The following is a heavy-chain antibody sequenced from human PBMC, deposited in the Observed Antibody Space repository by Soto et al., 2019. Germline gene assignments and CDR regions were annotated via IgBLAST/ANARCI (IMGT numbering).Heavy chain of an antibody. Sequence: SETLSLTCTVSGGSISSGDYYWSWIRQPPGKGLEWIGYIYYSGSTYYNPSLKSRVTISVDTSKNQFSLKLSSVTAADTAVYYCARAPGFWSGYDYWGQGTLVTVSS. J-gene: IGHJ4*02. D-gene: IGHD3-3*01. CDR1: GGSISSGDYY. CDR3: ARAPGFWSGYDY. V-gene: IGHV4-30-4*01. CDR2: IYYSGST.